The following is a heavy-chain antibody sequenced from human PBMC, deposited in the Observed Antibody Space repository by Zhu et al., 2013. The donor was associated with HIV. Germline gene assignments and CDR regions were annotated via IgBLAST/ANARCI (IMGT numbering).Heavy chain of an antibody. CDR1: GYTFTSYG. CDR2: ISAYNGNT. V-gene: IGHV1-18*01. CDR3: AGLSLGYSGYDWRDPFDI. Sequence: QVQLVQSGAEVKKPGASVKVSCKASGYTFTSYGISWVRQAPGQGLEWMGWISAYNGNTNYAQKLQGRVTMTTDTSTSTAYMELRSLRSDDTAVYYCAGLSLGYSGYDWRDPFDIWGQGTMVTVSS. J-gene: IGHJ3*02. D-gene: IGHD5-12*01.